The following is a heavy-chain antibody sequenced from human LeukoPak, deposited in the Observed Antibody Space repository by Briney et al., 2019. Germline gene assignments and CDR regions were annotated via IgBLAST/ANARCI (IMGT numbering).Heavy chain of an antibody. V-gene: IGHV4-39*01. CDR1: GGSLSSSSYY. J-gene: IGHJ3*02. CDR2: IYYSGST. D-gene: IGHD3-3*01. Sequence: SETLSLTCTVSGGSLSSSSYYWGWIRQPPGKGLEWIGSIYYSGSTYYNPSLKSRVTISVDTSKNQFSLKLSSVTAADTAVYYCARIRGNYDFWSGPPDAFDIWGQGTMVTVSS. CDR3: ARIRGNYDFWSGPPDAFDI.